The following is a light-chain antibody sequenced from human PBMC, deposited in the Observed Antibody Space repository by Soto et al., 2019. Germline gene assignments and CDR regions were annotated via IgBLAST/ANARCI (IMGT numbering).Light chain of an antibody. CDR1: QSVRNNY. CDR3: HQYETSPVN. CDR2: EAA. J-gene: IGKJ4*01. Sequence: EILLTQSPGTLSLSPGETATLSCRASQSVRNNYLAWYQQRPAQPPRLLMYEAATRASGIPDRFSGSVSGIDFTLTIRRLEPEDFALYFCHQYETSPVNFGGGTKVEI. V-gene: IGKV3-20*01.